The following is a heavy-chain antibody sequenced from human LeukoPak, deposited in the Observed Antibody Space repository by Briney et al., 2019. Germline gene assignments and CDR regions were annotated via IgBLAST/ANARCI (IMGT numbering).Heavy chain of an antibody. Sequence: SETLSLTCTVSGGSISSGGYYWSWIRQHPGKGLEWIGYIYYSGSTYYNPSLKSRVTISVGTSKNQFSLKLSSVTAADTAVYYCARGGDGYNDAFDIWGQGTMVTVSS. J-gene: IGHJ3*02. D-gene: IGHD5-24*01. CDR3: ARGGDGYNDAFDI. CDR2: IYYSGST. CDR1: GGSISSGGYY. V-gene: IGHV4-31*03.